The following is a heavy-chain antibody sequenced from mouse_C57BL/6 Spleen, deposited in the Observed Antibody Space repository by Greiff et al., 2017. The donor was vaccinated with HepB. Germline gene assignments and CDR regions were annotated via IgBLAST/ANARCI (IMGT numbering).Heavy chain of an antibody. Sequence: EVKLMESGGGLVKPGGSLKLSCAASGFTFSDYGMHWVRQAPEKGLEWVAYISSGSSTIYYADTVKGRFTISRDNAKNTLFLQMTSLRSEDTAMYYCARGKDYSNFAWFAYWGQGTLVTVSA. CDR3: ARGKDYSNFAWFAY. D-gene: IGHD2-5*01. CDR2: ISSGSSTI. CDR1: GFTFSDYG. V-gene: IGHV5-17*01. J-gene: IGHJ3*01.